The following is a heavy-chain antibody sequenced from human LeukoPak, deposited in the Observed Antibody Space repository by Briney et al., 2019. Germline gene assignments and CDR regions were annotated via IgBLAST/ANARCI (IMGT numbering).Heavy chain of an antibody. J-gene: IGHJ6*02. V-gene: IGHV4-4*02. CDR1: GGSISSSNW. D-gene: IGHD3-3*01. CDR3: ARDLNLIDFWSGYNYYYGMDV. CDR2: IYHSGST. Sequence: SETLSLTCAVSGGSISSSNWWSWVRQPPGKGLEWIGEIYHSGSTNYNPSLKSRVTISVDKSKNQFSLKLSSVTAADTAVYYCARDLNLIDFWSGYNYYYGMDVWGQGTTVTVSS.